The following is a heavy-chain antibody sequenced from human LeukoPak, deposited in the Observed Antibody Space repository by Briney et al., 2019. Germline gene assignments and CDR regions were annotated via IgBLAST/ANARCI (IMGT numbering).Heavy chain of an antibody. D-gene: IGHD6-19*01. CDR3: AKDPISVAGLPFDY. Sequence: GGSPRLSCAASGFTFSSYAMSWVRQAPGKGLEWVSSINNSGGTTYYADSVKGRFSISRDNSKNTLYLQMNSLRAEDTAVYYCAKDPISVAGLPFDYWGQGTLVTVSS. CDR2: INNSGGTT. J-gene: IGHJ4*02. CDR1: GFTFSSYA. V-gene: IGHV3-23*01.